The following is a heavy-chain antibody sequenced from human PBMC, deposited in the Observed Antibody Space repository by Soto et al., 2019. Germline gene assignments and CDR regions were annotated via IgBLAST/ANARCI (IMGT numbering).Heavy chain of an antibody. CDR1: GFPFSGYA. V-gene: IGHV3-23*01. Sequence: EVQLLESGGGLVQPGGSLRLSCAASGFPFSGYAINWVRQAPGKGLEWVSIISGSGSRTNYADSVKGRFTISRDNARDTVYLQMNSLRAEDTAVYYCANSCFGDYDHSLLVGNGGQGTLVTVTS. D-gene: IGHD4-17*01. CDR3: ANSCFGDYDHSLLVGN. J-gene: IGHJ4*02. CDR2: ISGSGSRT.